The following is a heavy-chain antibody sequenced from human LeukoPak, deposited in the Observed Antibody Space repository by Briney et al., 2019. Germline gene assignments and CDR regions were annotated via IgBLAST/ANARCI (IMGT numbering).Heavy chain of an antibody. V-gene: IGHV4-34*01. J-gene: IGHJ4*02. D-gene: IGHD3-10*01. Sequence: SETLSLTCAVYGGSFSGYYWSWIRQPPGKGLEGIGSIYYSGSTYYNPSLKSRVTISVDTSKNQFSLKLSSVTAADTAVYYCARRDGSGSYCLYYFDYWGQGTLVTVSS. CDR2: IYYSGST. CDR3: ARRDGSGSYCLYYFDY. CDR1: GGSFSGYY.